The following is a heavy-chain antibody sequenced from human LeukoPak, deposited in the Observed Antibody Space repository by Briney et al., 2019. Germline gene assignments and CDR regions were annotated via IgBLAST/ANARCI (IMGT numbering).Heavy chain of an antibody. Sequence: GGSLRLSCAASGLTFSSYGMHWVRQAPGKGLGWVAFIRYDGSNKYYADSEKGRFTISRDNSKNTLYLQMNSLRAEDTAVYYCATRPGIVGATTPFDYWGQGTLVTVSS. V-gene: IGHV3-30*02. D-gene: IGHD1-26*01. CDR2: IRYDGSNK. J-gene: IGHJ4*02. CDR3: ATRPGIVGATTPFDY. CDR1: GLTFSSYG.